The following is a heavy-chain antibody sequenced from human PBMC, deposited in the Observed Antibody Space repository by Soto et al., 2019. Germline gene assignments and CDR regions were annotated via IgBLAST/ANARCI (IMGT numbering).Heavy chain of an antibody. D-gene: IGHD2-2*01. CDR3: ARVVILVPTASTHYYYHMDV. Sequence: QVQLVQSGDEVRKPGSSVTVSCKASGGTFSNYAISWVRQAPGQGLEWMGGIIPIVGTGSYAQKFQGRVTITAHEPTTTAYMELSSLRFEDTAVYYCARVVILVPTASTHYYYHMDVWGPGTTVTVSS. V-gene: IGHV1-69*01. CDR1: GGTFSNYA. CDR2: IIPIVGTG. J-gene: IGHJ6*02.